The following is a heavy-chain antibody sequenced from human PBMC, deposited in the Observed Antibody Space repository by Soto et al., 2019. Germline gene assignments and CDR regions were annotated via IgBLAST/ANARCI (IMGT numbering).Heavy chain of an antibody. CDR1: GGSISNYY. V-gene: IGHV4-59*01. CDR2: IYYSGST. CDR3: ARGRVPGY. D-gene: IGHD1-1*01. J-gene: IGHJ4*02. Sequence: SETLSLTCTVSGGSISNYYWSWIRQPPGKGLEWIGYIYYSGSTNCNPSLKSRVTISVDTSKDQFSLQLSSVTAADTAVYYCARGRVPGYWGQGTLVTVSS.